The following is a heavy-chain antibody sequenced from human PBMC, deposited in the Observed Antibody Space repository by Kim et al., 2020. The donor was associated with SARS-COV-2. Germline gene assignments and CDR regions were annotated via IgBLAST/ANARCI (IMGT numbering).Heavy chain of an antibody. J-gene: IGHJ4*02. D-gene: IGHD3-10*01. V-gene: IGHV4-39*07. CDR1: GGSISSSSYY. CDR2: IYYSGST. Sequence: SETLSLTCTVSGGSISSSSYYWGWIRQPPGKGLEWIGSIYYSGSTYYNPSLKSRVTISVDTSKNQFSLKLSSVTAADTAVYYCAREYYGSGSHYWGQGTLVTVSS. CDR3: AREYYGSGSHY.